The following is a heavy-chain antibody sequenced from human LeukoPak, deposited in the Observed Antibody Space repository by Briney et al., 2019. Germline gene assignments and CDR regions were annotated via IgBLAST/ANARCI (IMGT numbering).Heavy chain of an antibody. D-gene: IGHD3-16*02. CDR3: ARSGYDYVWGSYRPDYYFDY. V-gene: IGHV3-23*01. J-gene: IGHJ4*01. CDR2: ISGSGGNT. CDR1: GFTFSSHA. Sequence: PGGSLRLSCAASGFTFSSHAMSWVRQAPGKGLEWVSAISGSGGNTYYADSVKGRFTISRGNSKNTLYLQMNSLRAEDTAVYYCARSGYDYVWGSYRPDYYFDYWGHGTLVTVSS.